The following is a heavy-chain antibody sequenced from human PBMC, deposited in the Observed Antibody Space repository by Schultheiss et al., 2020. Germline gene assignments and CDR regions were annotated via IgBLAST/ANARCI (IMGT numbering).Heavy chain of an antibody. J-gene: IGHJ4*02. V-gene: IGHV3-49*04. CDR2: IRSKAYGGTT. CDR1: GFTFGDYA. CDR3: TREDFWSGYFDY. D-gene: IGHD3-3*01. Sequence: GGSLRLSCTASGFTFGDYAMSWVRQAPGKGLEWVGFIRSKAYGGTTEYAASVKGRFTISRDDSKSIAYLQMNSLKTEDTAVYYCTREDFWSGYFDYWGQGTLVTVSS.